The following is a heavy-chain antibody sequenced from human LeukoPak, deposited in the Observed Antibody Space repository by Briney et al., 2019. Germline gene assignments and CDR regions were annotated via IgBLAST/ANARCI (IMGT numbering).Heavy chain of an antibody. CDR3: ARDVGRGNWNYDSYMDV. D-gene: IGHD1-20*01. CDR1: DGSMSGSSFF. J-gene: IGHJ6*03. V-gene: IGHV4-39*07. CDR2: IYNSGST. Sequence: SETLSLTCSVSDGSMSGSSFFWGFWVWIRQSPGKGLEWIGSIYNSGSTYYNPSLKSRVTISVDTSNNQFSLNLSSVTVADTAVYFCARDVGRGNWNYDSYMDVWGKGTTVTVSS.